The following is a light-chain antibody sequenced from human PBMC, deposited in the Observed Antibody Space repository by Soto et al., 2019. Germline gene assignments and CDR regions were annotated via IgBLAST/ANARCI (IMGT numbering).Light chain of an antibody. CDR3: QQYGSSGT. CDR2: DAS. Sequence: EVVLTQSPATLSLSAGERATLSCRAGQSVGTYLGWYQQKPGQAPRLLIYDASSRATGIPARFSGSGSGTDFTLTISRLEPEDFAVYYCQQYGSSGTFGQGTKVDIK. J-gene: IGKJ1*01. CDR1: QSVGTY. V-gene: IGKV3-20*01.